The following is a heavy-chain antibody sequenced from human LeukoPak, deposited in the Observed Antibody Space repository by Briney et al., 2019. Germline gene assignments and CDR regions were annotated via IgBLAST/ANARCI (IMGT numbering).Heavy chain of an antibody. V-gene: IGHV3-21*04. D-gene: IGHD3-10*01. CDR1: GFTFSSYS. J-gene: IGHJ6*02. CDR3: ARGRYYYGSWYMDV. Sequence: GRSLRLSCAASGFTFSSYSMNWVRQAPGKGLEWVSSISSSSSYIYYAYSVKGRFTISRDNAKNSLYLQMNSLRAEDTAVYYCARGRYYYGSWYMDVWGQGTTVTVSS. CDR2: ISSSSSYI.